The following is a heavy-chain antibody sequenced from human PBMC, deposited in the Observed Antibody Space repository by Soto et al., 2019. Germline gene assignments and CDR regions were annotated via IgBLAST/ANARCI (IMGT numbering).Heavy chain of an antibody. V-gene: IGHV3-74*01. J-gene: IGHJ6*02. Sequence: PGGSLRLSCGASGFTFRSYWMHWVRQAPGKGLVWVSRINSDGTTTDYADSVKGRFTISRDNAKNTLFLQMKSLRVEDTAVYYCARDRGTILMVHGPVDEGIDVWGQGSTVTVS. CDR2: INSDGTTT. CDR3: ARDRGTILMVHGPVDEGIDV. CDR1: GFTFRSYW. D-gene: IGHD2-8*01.